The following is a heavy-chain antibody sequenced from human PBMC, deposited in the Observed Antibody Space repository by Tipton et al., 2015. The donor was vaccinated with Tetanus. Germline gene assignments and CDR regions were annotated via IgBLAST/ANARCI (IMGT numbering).Heavy chain of an antibody. J-gene: IGHJ6*04. CDR1: GLSFGRYS. Sequence: SLRLSCVASGLSFGRYSMHWVRQAPGKGLEWEALISYDGSSDYYADSVKGRITISRDNSKNTLYLQMNSMRDEDTAVYYCAKEDAYVVGAGPPSTYYGLSVGGEGTTVTVSP. CDR3: AKEDAYVVGAGPPSTYYGLSV. CDR2: ISYDGSSD. D-gene: IGHD3-16*01. V-gene: IGHV3-30*18.